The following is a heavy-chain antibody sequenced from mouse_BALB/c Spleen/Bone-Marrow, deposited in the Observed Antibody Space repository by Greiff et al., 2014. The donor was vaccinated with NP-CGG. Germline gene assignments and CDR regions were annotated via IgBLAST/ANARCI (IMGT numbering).Heavy chain of an antibody. CDR3: ARYYYGSSYFGY. CDR2: IDPANGNT. CDR1: GFNIKDTY. D-gene: IGHD1-1*01. V-gene: IGHV14-3*02. J-gene: IGHJ2*01. Sequence: VQLKESGAELVKPGASVKLSCTASGFNIKDTYMHWVKQRPEQGLEWIGRIDPANGNTKYDPKFQGKATITADTSSNTAYLQLSSLTSEDTAVYYCARYYYGSSYFGYWGQGTTLTVSS.